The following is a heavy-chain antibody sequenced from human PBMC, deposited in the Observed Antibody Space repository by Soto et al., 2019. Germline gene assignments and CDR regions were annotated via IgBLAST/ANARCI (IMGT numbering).Heavy chain of an antibody. V-gene: IGHV1-69*13. Sequence: SVKVSCKASGGTFSSYSISWVRQAPGQGLEWMGGIFPIFGTANYAQKFQGRVTITADESTSTAYMELSSLRSEDTAVYYCAARRDGYKLFDYWGKGTLVTVSS. D-gene: IGHD5-12*01. CDR1: GGTFSSYS. CDR2: IFPIFGTA. J-gene: IGHJ4*02. CDR3: AARRDGYKLFDY.